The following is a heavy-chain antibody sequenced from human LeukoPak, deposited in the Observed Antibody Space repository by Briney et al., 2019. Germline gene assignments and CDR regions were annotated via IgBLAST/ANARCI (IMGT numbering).Heavy chain of an antibody. D-gene: IGHD6-19*01. Sequence: GGSLRLSCAASGFTFSSYGMHWVRQAPGKGLEWVAVISYDGGNKYYADSVKGRFTISRDNSKNTLYLQMNSLRAEDTAVYYCAKDQEGGGWYHWFDPWGQGTLVTVSS. J-gene: IGHJ5*02. CDR3: AKDQEGGGWYHWFDP. CDR2: ISYDGGNK. CDR1: GFTFSSYG. V-gene: IGHV3-30*18.